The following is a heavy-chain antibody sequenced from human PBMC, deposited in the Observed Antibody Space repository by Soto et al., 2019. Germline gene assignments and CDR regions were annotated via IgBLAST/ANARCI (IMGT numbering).Heavy chain of an antibody. J-gene: IGHJ4*02. Sequence: QVQLVQSGAEVKKPGSSVKVSCKASGGTFSSYSINWVRQAPGQGLEWMGEIIPIFGTANYAQKFQGRVTITADESTSTAYLEPSSPRSEDTAVYYRARDCGRPSGGIDYWGQGTLVTVSS. CDR3: ARDCGRPSGGIDY. CDR1: GGTFSSYS. V-gene: IGHV1-69*01. D-gene: IGHD1-26*01. CDR2: IIPIFGTA.